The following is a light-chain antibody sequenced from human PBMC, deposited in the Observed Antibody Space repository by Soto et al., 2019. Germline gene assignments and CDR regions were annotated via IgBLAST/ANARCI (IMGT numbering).Light chain of an antibody. Sequence: DLQMTQSPSTLSASVGDRVTITCRASQSISRWLAWYQQKPGKAPILIYKASSLQSGVPSRFSGSGSGTEFTLTISSLQPDDFATYYCQQYNSYWTFGQGTKVEIK. CDR2: KAS. CDR3: QQYNSYWT. J-gene: IGKJ1*01. CDR1: QSISRW. V-gene: IGKV1-5*03.